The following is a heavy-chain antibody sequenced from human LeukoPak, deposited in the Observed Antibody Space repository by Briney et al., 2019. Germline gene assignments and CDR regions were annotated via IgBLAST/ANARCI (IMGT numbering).Heavy chain of an antibody. D-gene: IGHD3-10*01. Sequence: GSLRLSCAASGFTFSSYWMHWVRQAPGKGLVWVSRINSDGSATSYVDSVKGRFTISRDNAKNTLYLQMNSLRAEDTAVYYCARGVYGSGSYSANNWGQGTLVTVSS. CDR1: GFTFSSYW. CDR2: INSDGSAT. J-gene: IGHJ4*02. V-gene: IGHV3-74*01. CDR3: ARGVYGSGSYSANN.